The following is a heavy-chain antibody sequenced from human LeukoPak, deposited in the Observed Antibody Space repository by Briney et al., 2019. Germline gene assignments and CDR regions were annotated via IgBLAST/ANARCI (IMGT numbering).Heavy chain of an antibody. V-gene: IGHV1-24*01. J-gene: IGHJ4*02. Sequence: GASVKVSCKVSGYTLAELSMHWVRQAPGKGLEWMGGFDPEDGETIYAQKFQGRVTMTEDTSTDTAYMELSSLRSEDTAVYYCARASTIGAAGLFDFWGQGTLVTVSS. CDR3: ARASTIGAAGLFDF. CDR2: FDPEDGET. CDR1: GYTLAELS. D-gene: IGHD6-13*01.